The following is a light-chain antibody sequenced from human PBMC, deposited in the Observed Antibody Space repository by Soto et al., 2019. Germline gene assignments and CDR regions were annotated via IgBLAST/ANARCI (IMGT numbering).Light chain of an antibody. CDR1: QGITSW. CDR2: AAS. Sequence: DIQMTQSPSSVSASVGDRVTITCRANQGITSWLAWYQQKPGKAPKLLIYAASILQSGVPSRFSGSGSETDFPLNISSLQTEDFATYYCQQSNNFPLTFGGGTKVVIK. J-gene: IGKJ4*01. V-gene: IGKV1D-12*01. CDR3: QQSNNFPLT.